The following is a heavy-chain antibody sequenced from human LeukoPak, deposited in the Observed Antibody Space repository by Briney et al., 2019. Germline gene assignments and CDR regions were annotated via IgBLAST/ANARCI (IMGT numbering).Heavy chain of an antibody. V-gene: IGHV3-23*01. CDR2: ISTSSVTR. Sequence: GGSLRVSRAPSGFSFNDYAVNWVRQAPGKGLEWVAAISTSSVTRLYIDSVKGWFTVSRDNSKTTLYLQMHRLGVEDTAVYYCARDLKGLSYVRMISVHWGRGTLVTVSS. J-gene: IGHJ2*01. CDR1: GFSFNDYA. CDR3: ARDLKGLSYVRMISVH. D-gene: IGHD3/OR15-3a*01.